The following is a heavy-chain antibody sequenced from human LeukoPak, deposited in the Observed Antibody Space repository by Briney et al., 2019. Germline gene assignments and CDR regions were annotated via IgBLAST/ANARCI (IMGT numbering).Heavy chain of an antibody. V-gene: IGHV4-39*07. CDR3: ARERSSSGGHNWFDP. D-gene: IGHD4-23*01. J-gene: IGHJ5*02. Sequence: SETLSLTCTVSGGYIITSGHYWGWIRQPPGKGLERIGSVYYTGVTSTNPFFRSRTSISVGTSKNQFSLNLTSVTAADAAVYYCARERSSSGGHNWFDPWGQGTLVTVSS. CDR1: GGYIITSGHY. CDR2: VYYTGVT.